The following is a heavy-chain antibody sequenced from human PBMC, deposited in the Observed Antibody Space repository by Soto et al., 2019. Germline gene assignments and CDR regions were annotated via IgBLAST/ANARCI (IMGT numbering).Heavy chain of an antibody. Sequence: LPLQESGPRMVKPSETLSLTCAVSGCSISSSSYFWGWIRQPPGKGLGWLGSMHSSGRTYHNPSFISRVNISVDTSKPQFSLKLTSLAAADTAVYYCASQIEYSSSSLFDSWGPGTLVTVSS. CDR3: ASQIEYSSSSLFDS. D-gene: IGHD6-6*01. CDR2: MHSSGRT. V-gene: IGHV4-39*01. J-gene: IGHJ4*02. CDR1: GCSISSSSYF.